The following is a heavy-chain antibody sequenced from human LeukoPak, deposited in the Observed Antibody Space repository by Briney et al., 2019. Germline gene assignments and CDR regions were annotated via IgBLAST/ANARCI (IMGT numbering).Heavy chain of an antibody. J-gene: IGHJ4*02. D-gene: IGHD1-26*01. CDR2: ISGSGGST. V-gene: IGHV3-23*01. CDR1: GFTFSSYA. CDR3: AKSLYYRHTCLPSGSYPFDY. Sequence: SGGSLRLSCAASGFTFSSYAMSWVRQAPGKGLEWVSAISGSGGSTYYADSVKGRFTISRDNSKNTLYLQMNSLRAEDTAVYYCAKSLYYRHTCLPSGSYPFDYWGQGTLVTVSS.